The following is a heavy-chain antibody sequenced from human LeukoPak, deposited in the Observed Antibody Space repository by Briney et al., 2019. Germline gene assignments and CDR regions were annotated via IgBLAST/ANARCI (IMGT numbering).Heavy chain of an antibody. V-gene: IGHV1-18*01. J-gene: IGHJ4*02. CDR3: ARVSPQQLFFDY. D-gene: IGHD6-13*01. Sequence: ASVKVSCKASGYTFTSYGISWVRQAPGQGLEWMGWIRAYNGNTNYAQKLQGRVTMTTDTSTSTAYMELRSLRSDDTAVYYCARVSPQQLFFDYWGQGTLVTVSS. CDR1: GYTFTSYG. CDR2: IRAYNGNT.